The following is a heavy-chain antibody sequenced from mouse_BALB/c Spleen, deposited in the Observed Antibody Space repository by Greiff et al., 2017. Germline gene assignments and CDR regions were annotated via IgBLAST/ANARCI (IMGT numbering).Heavy chain of an antibody. V-gene: IGHV1-14*01. CDR2: INPYNDGT. Sequence: QLQESGPELVKPGASVKMSCKASGYTFTSYVMHWVKQKPGQGLEWIGYINPYNDGTKYNEKFKGKATLTSDKSSSTAYMELSSLTSEDSAVYYCARGGYQGYYAMDYWGQGTSVTVSS. D-gene: IGHD2-2*01. CDR1: GYTFTSYV. CDR3: ARGGYQGYYAMDY. J-gene: IGHJ4*01.